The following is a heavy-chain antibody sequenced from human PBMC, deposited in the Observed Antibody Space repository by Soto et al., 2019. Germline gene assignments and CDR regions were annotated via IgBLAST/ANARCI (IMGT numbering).Heavy chain of an antibody. CDR3: AREVVDTVTLPFAYYCMDV. CDR2: INPNSGGT. V-gene: IGHV1-2*02. J-gene: IGHJ6*02. Sequence: ASVKVSCKASGYTFTGYYMHWVRQAPGQGLEWMGWINPNSGGTNYAQKFQGRVTMTRDTSISTAYMELSRLRSDDTAVYYCAREVVDTVTLPFAYYCMDVWGQGTSVTVSS. CDR1: GYTFTGYY. D-gene: IGHD5-18*01.